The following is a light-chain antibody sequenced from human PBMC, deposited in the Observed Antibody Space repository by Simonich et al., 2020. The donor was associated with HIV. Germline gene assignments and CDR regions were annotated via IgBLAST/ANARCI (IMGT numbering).Light chain of an antibody. CDR3: ATWDDSLSGRV. J-gene: IGLJ3*02. CDR2: RNN. CDR1: SSNIGSNY. Sequence: QSVLTQPPSASGTPGQRVTISCSGSSSNIGSNYVYWYQHLPGTAPNLLIYRNNQRPSWVPDRFSGSKSGTSASLAISGLRSEDEADYYCATWDDSLSGRVFGGGTKLTVL. V-gene: IGLV1-47*01.